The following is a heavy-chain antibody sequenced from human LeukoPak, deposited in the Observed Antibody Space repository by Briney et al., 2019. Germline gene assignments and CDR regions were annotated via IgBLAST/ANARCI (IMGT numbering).Heavy chain of an antibody. Sequence: SETLSLTCTVAGASISSYYWSWIRQPAGKGLEWIGRIYTSGSTNYNPSLKSRVTMSVDTSKNQFSLELSSVTAADTAVYYCARSGISYDILTGYYPNNYMDVWGKGTTVTVSS. D-gene: IGHD3-9*01. CDR1: GASISSYY. V-gene: IGHV4-4*07. CDR3: ARSGISYDILTGYYPNNYMDV. CDR2: IYTSGST. J-gene: IGHJ6*03.